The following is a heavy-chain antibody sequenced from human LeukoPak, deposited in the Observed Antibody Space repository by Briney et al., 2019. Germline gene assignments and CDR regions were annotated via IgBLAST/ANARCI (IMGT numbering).Heavy chain of an antibody. J-gene: IGHJ3*02. CDR1: GFTFRKYW. D-gene: IGHD3-22*01. CDR2: IYSGGST. CDR3: ARYYDDAFDI. V-gene: IGHV3-53*01. Sequence: GGSLRLSCTASGFTFRKYWLHWVRQAPGKGLVWVSVIYSGGSTYYADSVKGRFTISRDNSKNTLYLQMNSLRAEDTAVYYCARYYDDAFDIWGQGTMVTVSS.